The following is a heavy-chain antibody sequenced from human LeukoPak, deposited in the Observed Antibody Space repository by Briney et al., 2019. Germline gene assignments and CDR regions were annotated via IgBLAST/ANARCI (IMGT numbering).Heavy chain of an antibody. CDR2: ISNNGVSK. J-gene: IGHJ4*02. D-gene: IGHD2-15*01. Sequence: PGGSLRLSCAASGFTFSSYAMSWVRQAPGKGLEWVSHISNNGVSKSYADSVKGRYTISRDNSKNTLYLQLNSLRAEDTAVYYYAKPHTPYCSGGTCYLFDFWGQGTLVTVSS. V-gene: IGHV3-23*01. CDR3: AKPHTPYCSGGTCYLFDF. CDR1: GFTFSSYA.